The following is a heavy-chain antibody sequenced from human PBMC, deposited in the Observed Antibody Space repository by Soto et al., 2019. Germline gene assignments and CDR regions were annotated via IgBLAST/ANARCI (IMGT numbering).Heavy chain of an antibody. J-gene: IGHJ4*02. CDR1: GYTFTSYY. D-gene: IGHD2-2*01. CDR3: ARGCPRFSHCYDFDY. CDR2: INPSGGST. V-gene: IGHV1-46*01. Sequence: ASVKVSCKASGYTFTSYYMHWVRQAPGQGLEWMGIINPSGGSTSYAQKFQGRVTMTRDTSTSTVYMELSSLRSEGTAVYYCARGCPRFSHCYDFDYWGQGTLVTVSS.